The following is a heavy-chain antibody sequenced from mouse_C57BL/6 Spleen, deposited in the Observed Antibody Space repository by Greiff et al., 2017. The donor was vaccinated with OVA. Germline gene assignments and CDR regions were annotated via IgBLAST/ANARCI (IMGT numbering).Heavy chain of an antibody. CDR3: ARWDYGSSYFDY. CDR1: GYTFTSYW. J-gene: IGHJ2*01. V-gene: IGHV1-55*01. D-gene: IGHD1-1*01. Sequence: VQLQQPGAELVKPGASVKMSCKASGYTFTSYWITWVKQRPGQGLEWIGDIYPGRGSTNYNEKFKSKATLTVDTASSTAYMQLSSLTSEDSAVYYCARWDYGSSYFDYWGQGTTLTVSS. CDR2: IYPGRGST.